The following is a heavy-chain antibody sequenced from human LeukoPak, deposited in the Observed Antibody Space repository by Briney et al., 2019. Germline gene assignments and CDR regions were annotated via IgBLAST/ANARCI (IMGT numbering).Heavy chain of an antibody. CDR1: VYTFTRAY. J-gene: IGHJ5*02. Sequence: GSLKVSCTPSVYTFTRAYMHWVRQARGPGLQWMGWVNPNSADTIYAQKSTGTVTMTRDTAISTAYMELNSLISVGTAVYYCAPVGSVVVLPSTARTGWFDPWGQGTQVTVSS. V-gene: IGHV1-2*02. CDR2: VNPNSADT. CDR3: APVGSVVVLPSTARTGWFDP. D-gene: IGHD2-8*02.